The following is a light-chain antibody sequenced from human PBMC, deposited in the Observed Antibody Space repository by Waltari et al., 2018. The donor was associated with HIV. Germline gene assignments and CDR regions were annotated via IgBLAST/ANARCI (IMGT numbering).Light chain of an antibody. CDR1: SSDGGGYNY. CDR3: SSYTSSSTLV. Sequence: QSALTQPASVSGSPGQSITLSCTGTSSDGGGYNYVSWYQQHPGKAPKLMIYEVSNRPSGVSNRFSGSKSGNTASLTISGLQAEDEADYYCSSYTSSSTLVFGTGTKVTVL. CDR2: EVS. V-gene: IGLV2-14*01. J-gene: IGLJ1*01.